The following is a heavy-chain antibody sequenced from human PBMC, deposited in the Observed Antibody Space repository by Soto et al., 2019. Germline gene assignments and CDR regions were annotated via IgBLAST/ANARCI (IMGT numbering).Heavy chain of an antibody. CDR2: ISTYSGST. Sequence: QVQLVQSGAEVKKPGASVKVSCKASGYTFTTYAISWVRQAPGQGLEWMGWISTYSGSTDYAPNLQGRVSMTTDTSTSTAYMELRSLRSNDTSVDYCTSDRLHKTAYITFDYWGQGALVTVSS. J-gene: IGHJ4*02. CDR1: GYTFTTYA. CDR3: TSDRLHKTAYITFDY. V-gene: IGHV1-18*01. D-gene: IGHD2-21*01.